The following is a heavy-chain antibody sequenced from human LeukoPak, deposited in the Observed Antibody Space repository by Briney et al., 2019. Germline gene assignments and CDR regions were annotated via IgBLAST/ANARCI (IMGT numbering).Heavy chain of an antibody. D-gene: IGHD6-13*01. CDR3: ASDSSSWYNVRDY. CDR1: GGTFSSYA. CDR2: IIPIFGTA. V-gene: IGHV1-69*13. Sequence: SVKVSCKASGGTFSSYAISWVRQAPGQGLEWMGGIIPIFGTANYAQKFQGRVTITADESTSTAYMELSSLRSENTAVYYCASDSSSWYNVRDYWGQGTLVTVSS. J-gene: IGHJ4*02.